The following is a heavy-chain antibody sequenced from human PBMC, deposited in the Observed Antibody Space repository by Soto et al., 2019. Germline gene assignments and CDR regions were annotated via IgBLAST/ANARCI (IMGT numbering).Heavy chain of an antibody. D-gene: IGHD6-6*01. CDR3: ARVPVEYSSSLWYYYMDV. CDR2: IWYDGSNK. J-gene: IGHJ6*03. V-gene: IGHV3-33*01. Sequence: GGSLRLSCAASGFTFSSCGMHWVRQAPGKGLEWVAVIWYDGSNKYYADSVKGRFTISRDNSKNTLYLQMNSLRAEDTAVYYCARVPVEYSSSLWYYYMDVWGKGTTVTVSS. CDR1: GFTFSSCG.